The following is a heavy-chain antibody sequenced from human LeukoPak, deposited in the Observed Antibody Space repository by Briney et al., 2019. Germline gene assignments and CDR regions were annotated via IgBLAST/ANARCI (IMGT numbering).Heavy chain of an antibody. CDR2: THYSGST. CDR1: GGSISSYY. J-gene: IGHJ5*02. Sequence: SETLSLTCTVSGGSISSYYWSWLRQPPGKGLEYIGYTHYSGSTNYDPSLKSRVTISLDTSGNQFSLKLSSVTAADTAVYYCARRDTAMAKRWFDPWGQGTLVTVSS. V-gene: IGHV4-59*12. D-gene: IGHD5-18*01. CDR3: ARRDTAMAKRWFDP.